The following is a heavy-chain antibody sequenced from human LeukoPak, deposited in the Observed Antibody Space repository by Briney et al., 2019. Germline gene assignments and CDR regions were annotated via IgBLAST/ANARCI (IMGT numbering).Heavy chain of an antibody. CDR2: ISGSGGST. CDR3: AKVWGYCSGGSCYGLDAFDI. Sequence: GGSLRLSCTASGFTVSSNYMSWVRQAPGKGLEWVSAISGSGGSTYYADSVKGRFTISRDNSKNTLYLQMNSLRAEDTAVYYCAKVWGYCSGGSCYGLDAFDIWGQGTMVTVSS. D-gene: IGHD2-15*01. J-gene: IGHJ3*02. V-gene: IGHV3-23*01. CDR1: GFTVSSNY.